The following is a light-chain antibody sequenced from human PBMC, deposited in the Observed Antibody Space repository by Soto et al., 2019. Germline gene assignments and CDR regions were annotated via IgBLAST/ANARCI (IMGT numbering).Light chain of an antibody. J-gene: IGLJ2*01. V-gene: IGLV2-23*01. Sequence: QPVLTQPASVSGSPGQSITISCTGTSSDVGSYNLVSWYQQHPGKAPKLIIYEGDKRPSGVPNRVSGSKSGNTASLTISGLQAEDEADYYCCSYAGSSVLIFGGGTKVTVL. CDR1: SSDVGSYNL. CDR2: EGD. CDR3: CSYAGSSVLI.